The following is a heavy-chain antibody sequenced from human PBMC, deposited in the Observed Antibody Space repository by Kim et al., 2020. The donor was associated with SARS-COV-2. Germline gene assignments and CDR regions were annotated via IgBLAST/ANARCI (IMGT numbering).Heavy chain of an antibody. V-gene: IGHV3-30*02. D-gene: IGHD4-17*01. Sequence: VKGRFTISRDNSKNTLYLQMNSLRAEDTAVYYCAKENDDGDLTAPEIDSWGLGTLVTVSS. CDR3: AKENDDGDLTAPEIDS. J-gene: IGHJ4*02.